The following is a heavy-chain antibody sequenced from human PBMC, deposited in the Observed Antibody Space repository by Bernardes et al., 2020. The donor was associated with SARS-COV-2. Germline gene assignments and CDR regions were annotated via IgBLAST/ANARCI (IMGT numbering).Heavy chain of an antibody. CDR1: GYGFASYW. CDR2: IYPGDSQT. V-gene: IGHV5-51*01. CDR3: ARLIRKIQGIRGSFDI. D-gene: IGHD3-10*01. J-gene: IGHJ3*02. Sequence: GESLKISCKGSGYGFASYWIGWVRQMPGKGLEWMGIIYPGDSQTTYSPSFEGQVAISSDKSINTAYLQWSSLKASDTAMYYCARLIRKIQGIRGSFDIWGQGTMVTVSS.